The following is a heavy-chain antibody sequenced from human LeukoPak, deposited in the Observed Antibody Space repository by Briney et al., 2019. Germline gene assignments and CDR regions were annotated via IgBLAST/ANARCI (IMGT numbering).Heavy chain of an antibody. CDR2: IYYSGST. Sequence: PSETLSLTCTVSGGSISNYYWSWIRQPPGKGLEWIGYIYYSGSTNYNPSLKSRVTISVDTFKNQFSLKLSSVTAADTAVYYWGRKYSPGHLVWFDPWGKGTLVTVSS. CDR1: GGSISNYY. V-gene: IGHV4-59*01. D-gene: IGHD2-15*01. J-gene: IGHJ5*02. CDR3: GRKYSPGHLVWFDP.